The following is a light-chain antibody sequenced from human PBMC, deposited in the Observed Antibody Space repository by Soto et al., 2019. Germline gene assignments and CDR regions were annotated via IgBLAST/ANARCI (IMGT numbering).Light chain of an antibody. Sequence: QSALTQPASLSGSPGQSITISCTGTSSDIGAYDYVSWFQQHPGKAPKLMIFAVSNRPSGISNRFSGSKSGNTASLTISGLQAEDEADYYCSSYTSGTTPYVFGTGTKVTVL. V-gene: IGLV2-14*01. CDR3: SSYTSGTTPYV. CDR2: AVS. CDR1: SSDIGAYDY. J-gene: IGLJ1*01.